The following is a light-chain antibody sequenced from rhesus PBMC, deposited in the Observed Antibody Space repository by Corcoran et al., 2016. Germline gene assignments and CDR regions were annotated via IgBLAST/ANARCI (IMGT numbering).Light chain of an antibody. CDR2: DAS. V-gene: IGKV1-33*02. CDR1: QGITNA. J-gene: IGKJ2*01. CDR3: QHYYSTPYS. Sequence: DIQMTQSPSSLSASVGDRVTITCRASQGITNALAWYQQKPGETPKLLIYDASSLQSGIPSRFSGSGSGTDFTLTISSLQSEDFATYYCQHYYSTPYSFGQGTKVEIK.